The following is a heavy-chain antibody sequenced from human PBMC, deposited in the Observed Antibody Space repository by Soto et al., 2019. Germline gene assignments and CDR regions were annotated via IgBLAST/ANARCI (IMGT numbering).Heavy chain of an antibody. CDR2: IIPIFGTA. CDR3: ARVRDCSGGSCYGMDV. J-gene: IGHJ6*02. D-gene: IGHD2-15*01. CDR1: GGTFSSYA. Sequence: SVKVSCKASGGTFSSYAISWVRQAPGQGLEWMGGIIPIFGTANYAQKFQGRVTITADESTSTAYMELSSLRSEDTAVYYCARVRDCSGGSCYGMDVWGQGTTVTVSS. V-gene: IGHV1-69*13.